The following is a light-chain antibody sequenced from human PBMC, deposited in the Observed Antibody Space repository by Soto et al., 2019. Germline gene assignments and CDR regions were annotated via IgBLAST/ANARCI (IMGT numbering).Light chain of an antibody. J-gene: IGKJ2*01. Sequence: EIVLTQSPGTLSLSPGERATLSCRASQSVSSSYLAWYQQKPGQAPRLLIYGASSRATGIPDRISGSGSGTEFTLTISSLQSEDFAVYNCQQYNKWPRTFGQGTKVDIK. CDR3: QQYNKWPRT. V-gene: IGKV3-20*01. CDR2: GAS. CDR1: QSVSSSY.